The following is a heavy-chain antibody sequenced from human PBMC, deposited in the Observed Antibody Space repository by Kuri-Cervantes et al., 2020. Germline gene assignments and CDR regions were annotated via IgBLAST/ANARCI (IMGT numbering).Heavy chain of an antibody. Sequence: GSLRLSCAASTFTFSDYWMSWVRQAPGKGLEWIGAIHHSGSTYYNPSLKSRVTILIDKSRIQFSLKLTSVTAADTAVYYCARDDSVANYYYYGVDVWGQGTTVTVSS. V-gene: IGHV4-4*02. J-gene: IGHJ6*02. D-gene: IGHD6-19*01. CDR2: IHHSGST. CDR3: ARDDSVANYYYYGVDV. CDR1: TFTFSDYW.